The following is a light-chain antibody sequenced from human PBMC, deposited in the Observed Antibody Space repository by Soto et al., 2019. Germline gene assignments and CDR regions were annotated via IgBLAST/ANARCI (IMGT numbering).Light chain of an antibody. CDR2: DAS. Sequence: DIQMTQSPSSLSASVGDRVTITCQASQDISNYLNWYQQKPGKAPKLLIYDASNLETGVPSRFSGSGSGTDFTCTISSLQPEDIATYYWQQYDNLPITFGRGTRLEIK. CDR3: QQYDNLPIT. CDR1: QDISNY. J-gene: IGKJ5*01. V-gene: IGKV1-33*01.